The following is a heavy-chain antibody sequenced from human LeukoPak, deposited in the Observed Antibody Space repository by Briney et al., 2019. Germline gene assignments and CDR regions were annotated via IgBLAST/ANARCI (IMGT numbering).Heavy chain of an antibody. CDR2: IYHSGST. CDR3: ARQPQYYDFWSGLEGFDY. Sequence: SETLSLTCAVSGGSISSSNWWSWVRQPPGKGLEWIGEIYHSGSTNYNPSLKSRVTISVDKSKNQFSLKLSSVTAADTAVYYCARQPQYYDFWSGLEGFDYWGQGTLVTVSS. CDR1: GGSISSSNW. V-gene: IGHV4-4*02. D-gene: IGHD3-3*01. J-gene: IGHJ4*02.